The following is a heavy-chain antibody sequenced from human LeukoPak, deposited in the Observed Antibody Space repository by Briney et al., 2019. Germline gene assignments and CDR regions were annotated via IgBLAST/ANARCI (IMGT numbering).Heavy chain of an antibody. J-gene: IGHJ4*02. CDR1: GGSFSGYY. D-gene: IGHD6-19*01. CDR3: ARRSSGWYDY. CDR2: IYYSGST. Sequence: SETLSLTCAVYGGSFSGYYWSWIRQPPGKGLEWIGYIYYSGSTNYNPSLKSRVTISVDTSKNQFSLKLSSVTAADTAVYYCARRSSGWYDYWGQGTLVTVSS. V-gene: IGHV4-59*08.